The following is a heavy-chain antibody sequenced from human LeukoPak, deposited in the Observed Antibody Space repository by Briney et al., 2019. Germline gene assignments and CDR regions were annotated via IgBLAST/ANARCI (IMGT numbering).Heavy chain of an antibody. J-gene: IGHJ3*02. CDR2: ILYDGSNK. Sequence: GGSLRLSCAASGFTFSTYGMHWVRQAPGKGLEWVAVILYDGSNKYYADSVKGRFTISRDNSKNTLSLQMNSLRAEDTAVYYCARAVGPFDIWGQGTMVTVSS. V-gene: IGHV3-33*01. CDR1: GFTFSTYG. CDR3: ARAVGPFDI.